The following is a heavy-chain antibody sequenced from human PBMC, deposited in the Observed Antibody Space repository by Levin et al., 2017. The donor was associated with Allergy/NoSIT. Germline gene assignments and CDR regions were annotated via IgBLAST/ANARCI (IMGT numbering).Heavy chain of an antibody. V-gene: IGHV3-23*01. CDR3: AKDLGFAGFPRGPQYSGYDLMGEVH. D-gene: IGHD5-12*01. CDR1: GFTFSSYA. J-gene: IGHJ4*02. Sequence: PTGGSLRLSCAASGFTFSSYAMSWVRQAPGKGLEWVSAISGSGGSTYYADSVKGRFTISRDNSKNTLYLQMNSLRAEDTAVYYCAKDLGFAGFPRGPQYSGYDLMGEVHWGQGTLVTVSS. CDR2: ISGSGGST.